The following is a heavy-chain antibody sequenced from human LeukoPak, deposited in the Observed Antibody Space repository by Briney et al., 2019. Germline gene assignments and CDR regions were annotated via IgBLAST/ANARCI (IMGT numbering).Heavy chain of an antibody. Sequence: GGSLRLSCAASGFTFINYWMHWVRQVPGKGPVWVSRINSDGTTTSYADSVKGRFTISRDNAKNTLYLHMNSLRAEDTAIYYCAFQRWAIMGYLTWGQGTLVTVSS. V-gene: IGHV3-74*01. CDR1: GFTFINYW. D-gene: IGHD2-8*01. CDR3: AFQRWAIMGYLT. CDR2: INSDGTTT. J-gene: IGHJ5*02.